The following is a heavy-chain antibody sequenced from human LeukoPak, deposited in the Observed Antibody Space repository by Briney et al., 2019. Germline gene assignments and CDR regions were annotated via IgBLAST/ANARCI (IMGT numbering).Heavy chain of an antibody. Sequence: GASVKVSCKASGYTFTGYYMHWLRQAPGQGLEWMGWINPNSGGTNYAQKFQGRVTMTRDTSITTAYMELSRPRFDDTAVYYCARVVVVSAGVSNWFDPWGQGTLVTVSS. V-gene: IGHV1-2*02. CDR2: INPNSGGT. CDR3: ARVVVVSAGVSNWFDP. J-gene: IGHJ5*02. D-gene: IGHD2-2*01. CDR1: GYTFTGYY.